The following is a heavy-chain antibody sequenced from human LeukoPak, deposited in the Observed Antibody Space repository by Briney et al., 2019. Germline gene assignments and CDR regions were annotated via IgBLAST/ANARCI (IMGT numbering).Heavy chain of an antibody. Sequence: PGGSLRLSCAASGFTFSNYAMNWVRQAPGKGLEWVSSISSSSSYIYYADSVKGRFTISGDNAKNSLYLQMNSLGAEDTAVYYCAREEDAFDIWGQGTMVTVSS. J-gene: IGHJ3*02. CDR3: AREEDAFDI. V-gene: IGHV3-21*01. CDR2: ISSSSSYI. CDR1: GFTFSNYA.